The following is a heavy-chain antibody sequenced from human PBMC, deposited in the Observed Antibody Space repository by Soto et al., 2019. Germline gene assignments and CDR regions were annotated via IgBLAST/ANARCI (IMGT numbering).Heavy chain of an antibody. D-gene: IGHD2-2*01. CDR2: IYYSGST. J-gene: IGHJ5*02. CDR1: GGSISSGGYY. V-gene: IGHV4-31*03. CDR3: ARALYCSSTSCYAYNWFDL. Sequence: SETLSLTCTVSGGSISSGGYYWSWIRQHPGKGLEWIGYIYYSGSTYYKPSLKSRVTISVDTSKNQFSLKLSSVTAADTAVYYCARALYCSSTSCYAYNWFDLWGQGTLVTVSS.